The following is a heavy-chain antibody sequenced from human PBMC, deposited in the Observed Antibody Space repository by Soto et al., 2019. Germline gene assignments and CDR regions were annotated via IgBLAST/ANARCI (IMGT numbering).Heavy chain of an antibody. CDR1: GGSISSYY. CDR2: IYYSGST. Sequence: PSETLSLTCTASGGSISSYYWSWIRQPPGKGLEWIGYIYYSGSTNYNPSLKSRVTISVDTSKNQFSLKLSSVTAADTAVYYCARDAGSHGSGSYYKGYYYYNGMDVWGQGTTVTVSS. D-gene: IGHD3-10*01. CDR3: ARDAGSHGSGSYYKGYYYYNGMDV. J-gene: IGHJ6*02. V-gene: IGHV4-59*01.